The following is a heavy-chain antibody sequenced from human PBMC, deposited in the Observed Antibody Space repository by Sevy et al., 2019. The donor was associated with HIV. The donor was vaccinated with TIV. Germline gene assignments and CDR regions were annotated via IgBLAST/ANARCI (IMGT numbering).Heavy chain of an antibody. CDR3: ARDLYDSSGYYYRDYYYYGMDV. J-gene: IGHJ6*02. D-gene: IGHD3-22*01. CDR1: GFTVSSNY. Sequence: GGSLRLSCAASGFTVSSNYMSWVRQAPGKGLEWVSVIYSGGSTYYADSVKGRFTISIDNSKNTLYLQMNSLRAEDTAVYYCARDLYDSSGYYYRDYYYYGMDVWGQGTTVTVSS. CDR2: IYSGGST. V-gene: IGHV3-53*01.